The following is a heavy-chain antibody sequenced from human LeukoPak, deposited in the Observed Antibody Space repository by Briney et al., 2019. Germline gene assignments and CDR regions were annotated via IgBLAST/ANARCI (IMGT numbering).Heavy chain of an antibody. J-gene: IGHJ5*01. D-gene: IGHD6-13*01. CDR2: INTADGNT. V-gene: IGHV1-3*04. Sequence: ASVKVSCKASGYTFTNHAMDWVRQAPGQGLEWVGWINTADGNTKYSQKFQGRVTITRDTSASIVYLELTSLRSEDTAVYYCARPGASSPGNWFASWGQGTLVTVSS. CDR1: GYTFTNHA. CDR3: ARPGASSPGNWFAS.